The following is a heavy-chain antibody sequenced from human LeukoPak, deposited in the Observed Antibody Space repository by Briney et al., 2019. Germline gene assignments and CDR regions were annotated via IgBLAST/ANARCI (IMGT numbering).Heavy chain of an antibody. CDR2: ISSSSSTI. CDR1: GFTFSSYS. D-gene: IGHD2-2*01. Sequence: GGSLRLSCAASGFTFSSYSMNWVRQAPGKGLEWVSYISSSSSTIYYADSVKGRFTISRDNAKNSLYLQMNSLRAEDTAVYYCARERYCSSTSCRGRFGFDYWGQGTLVTVSS. V-gene: IGHV3-48*01. J-gene: IGHJ4*02. CDR3: ARERYCSSTSCRGRFGFDY.